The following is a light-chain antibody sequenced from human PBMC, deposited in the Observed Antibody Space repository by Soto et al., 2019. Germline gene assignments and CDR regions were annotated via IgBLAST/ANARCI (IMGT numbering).Light chain of an antibody. CDR3: CSYAGSSTFV. J-gene: IGLJ1*01. CDR2: EAT. Sequence: QSVLTQPASGSGSPGQSIAISCTGTSSDVGTYNLVSWYQQHPGKAPKLMIYEATKRPSGISDRFSGSKSGNTASLTISGLQAEDEADYFCCSYAGSSTFVFGTGTKVTVL. V-gene: IGLV2-23*01. CDR1: SSDVGTYNL.